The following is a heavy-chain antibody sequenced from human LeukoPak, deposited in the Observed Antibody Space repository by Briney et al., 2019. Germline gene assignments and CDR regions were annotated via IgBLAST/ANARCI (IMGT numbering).Heavy chain of an antibody. CDR2: IIPILGIA. Sequence: SVKVSCKASGGTFSSYAISWVRQAPGQGLERMGGIIPILGIANYAQKFQGRVTITADKSTSTAYMELSSLRSEDTAVYYCARGVGTTDFDYWGQGTLVTVSS. J-gene: IGHJ4*02. V-gene: IGHV1-69*10. D-gene: IGHD1-26*01. CDR1: GGTFSSYA. CDR3: ARGVGTTDFDY.